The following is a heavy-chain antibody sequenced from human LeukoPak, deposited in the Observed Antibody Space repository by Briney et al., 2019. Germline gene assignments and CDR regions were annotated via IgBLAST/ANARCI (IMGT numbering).Heavy chain of an antibody. CDR2: ISGSGGST. V-gene: IGHV3-23*01. D-gene: IGHD3-3*01. CDR1: GFTFSSYA. CDR3: AKEEKISIFGVVIEAFNWFRP. J-gene: IGHJ5*02. Sequence: GGSLRLSCAASGFTFSSYAMSWVRQAPGKGLEWVSAISGSGGSTYYADSVKGRITISRDNSKNTLYLQMNSLRAEDTAVYYCAKEEKISIFGVVIEAFNWFRPWGQGTLVTVSS.